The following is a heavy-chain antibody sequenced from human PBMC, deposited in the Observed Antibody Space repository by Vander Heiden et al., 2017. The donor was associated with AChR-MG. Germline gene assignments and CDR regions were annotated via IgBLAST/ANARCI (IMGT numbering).Heavy chain of an antibody. J-gene: IGHJ5*02. D-gene: IGHD6-13*01. V-gene: IGHV1-69*01. CDR2: IIPIFGTA. Sequence: QVQLVQSGAEVKKPGSSVKVSCKASGGTFSSHPISWGRQAPGQGLEWMGGIIPIFGTANYAQKFQGRVTITADESTSTAYMELSSLRSEDTAVYYCARRGIAAAGSWGRNWFDPWGQGTLVTVSS. CDR3: ARRGIAAAGSWGRNWFDP. CDR1: GGTFSSHP.